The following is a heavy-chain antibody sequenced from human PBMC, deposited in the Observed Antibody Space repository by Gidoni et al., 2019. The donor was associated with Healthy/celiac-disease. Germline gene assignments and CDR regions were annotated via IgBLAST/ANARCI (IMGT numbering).Heavy chain of an antibody. CDR1: GFTFSSYW. V-gene: IGHV3-7*03. J-gene: IGHJ4*02. CDR2: IKQDGSEK. D-gene: IGHD3-16*01. CDR3: ARVGVRGVN. Sequence: EVQQVESGGALVQPGGSLRLSCEASGFTFSSYWMSWVRQAPGKGLKWVANIKQDGSEKYYVDSVKGRFTISRDNAKNSLYLQMNSLRAEDTAVYYCARVGVRGVNWGQGTLVTVSS.